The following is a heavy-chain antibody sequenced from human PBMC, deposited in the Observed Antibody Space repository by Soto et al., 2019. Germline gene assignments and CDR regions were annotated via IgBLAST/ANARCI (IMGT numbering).Heavy chain of an antibody. D-gene: IGHD3-10*01. CDR1: GYSFTNYW. Sequence: PGESLKISCKGSGYSFTNYWIGWVSQMPGKGLEWMGIIYPGDSDIRYSPSFEGQVTISADKSITTAYLQWSSLKASDTAMYYCARHGVQGAISYFQHWGQGTLVTVSS. V-gene: IGHV5-51*01. CDR3: ARHGVQGAISYFQH. CDR2: IYPGDSDI. J-gene: IGHJ1*01.